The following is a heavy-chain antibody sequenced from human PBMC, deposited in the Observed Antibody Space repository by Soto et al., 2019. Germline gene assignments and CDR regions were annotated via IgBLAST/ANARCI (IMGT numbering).Heavy chain of an antibody. CDR3: AKDRDSKKLVPFDD. CDR2: ISSSGSST. D-gene: IGHD6-13*01. J-gene: IGHJ4*02. Sequence: PGGSLRLSCAASGFTFSSYAMSWVRQGPGKGLEWVSGISSSGSSTSYADSVKGRFTISRDNSKNTLYLQMSGLRDDDTAVYYCAKDRDSKKLVPFDDWGQGTLVTVSS. CDR1: GFTFSSYA. V-gene: IGHV3-23*01.